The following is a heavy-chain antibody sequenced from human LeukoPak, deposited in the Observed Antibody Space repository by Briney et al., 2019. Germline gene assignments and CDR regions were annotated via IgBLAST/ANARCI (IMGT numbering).Heavy chain of an antibody. CDR1: GFTFSSYA. CDR2: ISSSGSTI. CDR3: ARLGSSWSGDV. J-gene: IGHJ6*02. Sequence: GRSLRLSCAASGFTFSSYAMHWVRQAPGKGLEWVSYISSSGSTIYYADSVKGRFTISRDNAKNSLYLQMNSLRAEDTAVYYCARLGSSWSGDVWGQGTTVTVSS. V-gene: IGHV3-48*04. D-gene: IGHD6-13*01.